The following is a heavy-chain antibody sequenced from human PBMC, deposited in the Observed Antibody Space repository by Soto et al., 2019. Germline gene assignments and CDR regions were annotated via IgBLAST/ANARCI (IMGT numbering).Heavy chain of an antibody. CDR1: GFTFSSYA. CDR2: ISGSGGST. V-gene: IGHV3-23*01. CDR3: AREGSSGSSGYLDY. J-gene: IGHJ4*02. Sequence: VGSLRLSCAASGFTFSSYAMSWVRQAPGKGLEWVSAISGSGGSTYYADSVKGRFTISRDNSKNTLYLQMNSLRSEDTAVYYCAREGSSGSSGYLDYWGQGTLVTVSS. D-gene: IGHD3-22*01.